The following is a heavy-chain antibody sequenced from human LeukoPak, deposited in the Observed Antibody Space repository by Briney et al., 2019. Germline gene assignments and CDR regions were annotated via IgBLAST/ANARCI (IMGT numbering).Heavy chain of an antibody. V-gene: IGHV5-51*01. D-gene: IGHD2-15*01. CDR1: GYSFNTYW. Sequence: GESLKISCKGSGYSFNTYWIAWVRQMPGKGLEWMGIIYPGDSDTRYSPSFQGQVTISADESISTAYLHWSSLKASDTAMYYCARSEGYCSGGSCYSANWFDPWGQGTLATVSS. J-gene: IGHJ5*02. CDR2: IYPGDSDT. CDR3: ARSEGYCSGGSCYSANWFDP.